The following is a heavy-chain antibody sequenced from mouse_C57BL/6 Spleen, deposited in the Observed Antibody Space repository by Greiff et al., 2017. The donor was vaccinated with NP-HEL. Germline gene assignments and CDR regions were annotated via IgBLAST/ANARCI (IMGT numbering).Heavy chain of an antibody. Sequence: EVQLVESGGGLVKPGGSLKLSCAASGFTFSSYTMSWVRQTPEKRLEWVATISGGGGNTYYPDSVKGRFTISRDNAKNTLYLQMSSLRSEDTALYYCARQGYYYYGRSGYFDYWGQGTTLTVSS. CDR3: ARQGYYYYGRSGYFDY. J-gene: IGHJ2*01. D-gene: IGHD1-1*01. CDR1: GFTFSSYT. V-gene: IGHV5-9*01. CDR2: ISGGGGNT.